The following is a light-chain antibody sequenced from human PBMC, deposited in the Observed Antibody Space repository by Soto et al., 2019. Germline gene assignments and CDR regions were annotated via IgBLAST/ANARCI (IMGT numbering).Light chain of an antibody. CDR3: SSYTSSSTSYV. J-gene: IGLJ1*01. CDR2: EVS. CDR1: SSDVGGHNY. V-gene: IGLV2-14*01. Sequence: QSALTQPASVSGSPGQSITISCTGTSSDVGGHNYVSWYQQHPGKAPKLMIYEVSNRPSGVSNRFSGSKSGNTASLTISGLQAQDEADYYCSSYTSSSTSYVFGTGTK.